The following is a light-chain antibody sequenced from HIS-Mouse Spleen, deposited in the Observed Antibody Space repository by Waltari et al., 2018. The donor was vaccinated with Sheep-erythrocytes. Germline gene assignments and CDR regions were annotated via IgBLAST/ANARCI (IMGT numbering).Light chain of an antibody. CDR3: CSYAGSYNHV. V-gene: IGLV2-11*01. J-gene: IGLJ1*01. Sequence: QSALTQPRSVSGSPGQSVTIPCTGTSSAVGGYNSVPWYQQHPGKAPKLMIYDVSKRPSGVPDRFSGSKSGNTASLTISGLQAEDEADYYCCSYAGSYNHVFATGTKVTVL. CDR2: DVS. CDR1: SSAVGGYNS.